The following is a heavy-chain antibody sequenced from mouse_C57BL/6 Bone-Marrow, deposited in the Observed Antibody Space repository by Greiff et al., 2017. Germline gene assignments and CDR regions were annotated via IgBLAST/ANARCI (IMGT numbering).Heavy chain of an antibody. Sequence: VQLQQPGAELVKPGASVKLSCKASGYTFTSYWMQWVKQRPGQGLEWIGEIDPSDSYTNYNQKFKGKATLTVDTSASTAYMQISSLTSEDSAVYYCARGITTVVGDYAMDYWGQGTSVTVSS. CDR3: ARGITTVVGDYAMDY. CDR2: IDPSDSYT. CDR1: GYTFTSYW. J-gene: IGHJ4*01. D-gene: IGHD1-1*01. V-gene: IGHV1-50*01.